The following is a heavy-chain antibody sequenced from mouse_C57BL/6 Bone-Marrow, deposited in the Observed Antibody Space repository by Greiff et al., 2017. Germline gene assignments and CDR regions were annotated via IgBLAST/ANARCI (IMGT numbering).Heavy chain of an antibody. CDR2: IHPNSGST. CDR1: GYTFTSYW. V-gene: IGHV1-64*01. J-gene: IGHJ3*01. CDR3: ARYHSLFAY. Sequence: VQLQQPGAELVKPGASVKLSCKASGYTFTSYWMHWVKQRPGQGLEWIGMIHPNSGSTNYNEPFKSKATLTVDKSSITAYMQLSSLTSEDSAVYYCARYHSLFAYWGQGTLVTVSA. D-gene: IGHD6-1*01.